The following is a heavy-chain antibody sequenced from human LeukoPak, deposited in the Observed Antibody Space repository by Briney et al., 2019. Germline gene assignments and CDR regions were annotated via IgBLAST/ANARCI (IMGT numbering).Heavy chain of an antibody. CDR2: IYSGGST. D-gene: IGHD3-10*01. CDR1: GFTFSSYA. V-gene: IGHV3-66*01. CDR3: ARVLYGSGSN. J-gene: IGHJ4*02. Sequence: PGGSLRLSCAASGFTFSSYAMSWVRQAPGKGLEWVSVIYSGGSTYYADSVKGRFTISRDNSKNTLYLQMNSLRAEDTAVYYCARVLYGSGSNWGQGTLVTVSS.